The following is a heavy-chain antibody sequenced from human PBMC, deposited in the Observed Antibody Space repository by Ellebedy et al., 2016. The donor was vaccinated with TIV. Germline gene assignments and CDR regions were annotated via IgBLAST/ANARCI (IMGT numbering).Heavy chain of an antibody. CDR2: INPSGGST. J-gene: IGHJ4*02. V-gene: IGHV1-46*01. D-gene: IGHD3-10*01. Sequence: ASVKVSXXASGYTFTSYDINWVRQATGQGLEWMGIINPSGGSTSYAQKFQGRVTMTRDTSTSTVYMELSSLRSDDTAVYYCARSGLLWFGELFYYFDYWGQGTLVTVSS. CDR1: GYTFTSYD. CDR3: ARSGLLWFGELFYYFDY.